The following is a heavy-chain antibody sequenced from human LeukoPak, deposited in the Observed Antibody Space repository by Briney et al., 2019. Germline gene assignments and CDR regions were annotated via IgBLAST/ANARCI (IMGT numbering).Heavy chain of an antibody. Sequence: PSETLSLTCTVSGGSISSGGYYWSWIRQHPGKGLEWIGYIYYSGSTYYNPSLKSRVTISVDTSKNQFSLKLSSVTAADTAVYYCARELSPAYDILTGYYQKTGYYFDYWGQGTLVTVSS. CDR1: GGSISSGGYY. CDR3: ARELSPAYDILTGYYQKTGYYFDY. D-gene: IGHD3-9*01. V-gene: IGHV4-31*03. CDR2: IYYSGST. J-gene: IGHJ4*02.